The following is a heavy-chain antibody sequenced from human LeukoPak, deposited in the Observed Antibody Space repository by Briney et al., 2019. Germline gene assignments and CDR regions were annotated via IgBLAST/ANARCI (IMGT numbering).Heavy chain of an antibody. V-gene: IGHV5-51*01. CDR1: GYSFTSYW. Sequence: GESLKISCKGSGYSFTSYWIGWVRQLPGKGLEWMGIIYPGDSDTRYSPSFQGQVTISADKSISTVYLQWSSLKASDTAMYYCARKSTEYSSSSGVAHWGQGTLVTVSS. J-gene: IGHJ4*02. CDR3: ARKSTEYSSSSGVAH. D-gene: IGHD6-6*01. CDR2: IYPGDSDT.